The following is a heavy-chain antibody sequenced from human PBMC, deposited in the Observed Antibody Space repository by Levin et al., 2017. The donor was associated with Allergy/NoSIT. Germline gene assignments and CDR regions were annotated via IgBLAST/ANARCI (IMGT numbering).Heavy chain of an antibody. Sequence: GESLKISCAASGFTFSNAWMSWVRQAPGKGLEWVGRIKSKTDGGTTDYAAPVKGRFTISRDDSKNTLYLQMNSLKTEDTAVYYCTTDFPPGIAAAGTGVLFDYYYYGMDVWGQGTTVTVSS. CDR3: TTDFPPGIAAAGTGVLFDYYYYGMDV. D-gene: IGHD6-13*01. CDR1: GFTFSNAW. V-gene: IGHV3-15*01. J-gene: IGHJ6*02. CDR2: IKSKTDGGTT.